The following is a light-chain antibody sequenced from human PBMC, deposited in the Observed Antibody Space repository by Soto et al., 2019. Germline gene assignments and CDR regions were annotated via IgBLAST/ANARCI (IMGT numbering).Light chain of an antibody. CDR1: SSDVGGYNY. CDR3: SSYTTSNTRQIV. V-gene: IGLV2-14*01. J-gene: IGLJ1*01. Sequence: QSVLTQPASVSGSPGQSITISCTGTSSDVGGYNYVSWYQQHPGKAPKFMIYDVSSRPSGVSNRFSGSKSGNTASLTISGLQAEDEADYYCSSYTTSNTRQIVFGTGTXVTVL. CDR2: DVS.